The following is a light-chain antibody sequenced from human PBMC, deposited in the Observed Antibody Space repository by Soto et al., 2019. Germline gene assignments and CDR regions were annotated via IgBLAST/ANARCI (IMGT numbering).Light chain of an antibody. J-gene: IGLJ1*01. CDR3: ISFTSRHIYV. CDR2: DVT. CDR1: SSDVGGYNY. V-gene: IGLV2-14*03. Sequence: QSVLTQPASVSGSPGQSITISCTGTSSDVGGYNYVSWYQQHPGRAPKLIIYDVTNRPSGISNRFSGSKSGNTASLTISGLQTEDAADYYCISFTSRHIYVFGTGTKLTVL.